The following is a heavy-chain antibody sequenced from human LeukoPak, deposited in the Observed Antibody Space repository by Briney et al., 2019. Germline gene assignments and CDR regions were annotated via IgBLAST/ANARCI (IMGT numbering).Heavy chain of an antibody. Sequence: SETLSLTCTVSGGSISSSNYFWGWIRQSPGKGLEWIGTIYYSGTTYYNPSLKSRVTISIDMSKNHFSLNLNSVTAADTAVYYCAKSFSMVRGVMGCDYWGQGTLVTVSS. J-gene: IGHJ4*02. CDR2: IYYSGTT. V-gene: IGHV4-39*07. CDR3: AKSFSMVRGVMGCDY. D-gene: IGHD3-10*01. CDR1: GGSISSSNYF.